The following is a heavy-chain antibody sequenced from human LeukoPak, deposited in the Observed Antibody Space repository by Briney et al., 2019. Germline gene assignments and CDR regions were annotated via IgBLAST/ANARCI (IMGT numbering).Heavy chain of an antibody. CDR1: GGSFNGYY. V-gene: IGHV4-34*01. J-gene: IGHJ4*02. CDR3: ARGDYGDYVFDY. CDR2: INHSGST. D-gene: IGHD4-17*01. Sequence: PSETLSLTCAVYGGSFNGYYWSWIRQPPGKGLEWIGEINHSGSTNYNPSLKSRVTISVDTSKNQFSLKLSSVTAADTAVYYCARGDYGDYVFDYWGQGTLVTVSS.